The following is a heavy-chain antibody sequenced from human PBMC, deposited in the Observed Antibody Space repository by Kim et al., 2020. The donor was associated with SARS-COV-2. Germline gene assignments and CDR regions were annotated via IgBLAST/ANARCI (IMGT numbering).Heavy chain of an antibody. J-gene: IGHJ5*02. V-gene: IGHV4-61*02. D-gene: IGHD3-10*01. CDR1: GGSISSGSYY. CDR3: ARGLWFGEYLNWFDP. Sequence: SETLSLTCTVSGGSISSGSYYWSWIRQPAGKGLEWIGRIYTSGSTNYNPSLKSRVTISVDTSKNQFSLKLSSVTAADTAVYYCARGLWFGEYLNWFDPWGQGTLVTVSS. CDR2: IYTSGST.